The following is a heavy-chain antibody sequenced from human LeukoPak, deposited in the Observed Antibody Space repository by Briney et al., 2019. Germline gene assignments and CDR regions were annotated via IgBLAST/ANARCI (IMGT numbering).Heavy chain of an antibody. J-gene: IGHJ3*02. CDR3: AKAYGDYPHGFDI. D-gene: IGHD4-17*01. CDR2: INSDGSST. CDR1: GFTFSSYW. Sequence: GGSLRLSCAASGFTFSSYWMHWVRQAPGKGLVWVSRINSDGSSTYYADSVKGRFNISRDNSKNTLDLQMSSLRAEDTAVYYCAKAYGDYPHGFDIWGQGTMVTV. V-gene: IGHV3-74*01.